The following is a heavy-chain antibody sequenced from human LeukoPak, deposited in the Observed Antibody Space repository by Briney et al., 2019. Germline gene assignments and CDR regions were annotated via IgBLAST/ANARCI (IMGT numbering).Heavy chain of an antibody. CDR3: ASTLYSGSYYYYYVDV. D-gene: IGHD1-26*01. V-gene: IGHV4-4*07. CDR2: IYTSGST. CDR1: GGSLSSYY. J-gene: IGHJ6*03. Sequence: SETLSLTCTVSGGSLSSYYWSWIRQPAGKGLEWIGRIYTSGSTNYNPSLKSRVTMSVDTSKNQFSLKLSSVTAADTAVYYCASTLYSGSYYYYYVDVWGKGTTVTVSS.